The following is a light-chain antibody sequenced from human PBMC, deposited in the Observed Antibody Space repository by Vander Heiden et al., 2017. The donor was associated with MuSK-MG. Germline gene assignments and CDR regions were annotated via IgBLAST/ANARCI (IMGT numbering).Light chain of an antibody. V-gene: IGKV3-20*01. CDR3: KKHLDSRT. Sequence: LTQSTGTLSFSPGERATLSCRASQSIRSDSLAWSQQKPGQSHRFLIYGISIRATGIPDRVSGSGSGTDFTLTIRRLEPADFAVYYCKKHLDSRTFGQGTKVEIK. CDR2: GIS. J-gene: IGKJ1*01. CDR1: QSIRSDS.